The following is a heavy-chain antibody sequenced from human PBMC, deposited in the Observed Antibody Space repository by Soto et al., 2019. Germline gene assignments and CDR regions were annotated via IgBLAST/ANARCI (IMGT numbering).Heavy chain of an antibody. V-gene: IGHV4-59*08. J-gene: IGHJ6*03. CDR2: IYYSGST. CDR1: GGYIRSYC. CDR3: ARRFAGAVAGYYYYYMDV. D-gene: IGHD6-19*01. Sequence: SETLSLTSTVSGGYIRSYCWSWIRQPPGKGLEWIGYIYYSGSTNYNPSLKSRVTISVDTSKNQFSLKLSSVTATDTAVYYCARRFAGAVAGYYYYYMDVWGKGTTVTVSS.